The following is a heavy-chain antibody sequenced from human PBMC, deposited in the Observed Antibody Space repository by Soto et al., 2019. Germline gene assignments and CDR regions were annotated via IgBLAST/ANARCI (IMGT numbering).Heavy chain of an antibody. D-gene: IGHD2-21*01. V-gene: IGHV3-11*06. CDR3: SRGGGGGLFDL. CDR1: GFTFSDYY. CDR2: ISPKGTYR. Sequence: QVQLVESGGGLVKPGGSLRLSCATSGFTFSDYYMSWIRQAPGKGLEFVSYISPKGTYRTYADSVKGRFIISRDNAKNSLYLQVNRLRAEDTAVYYCSRGGGGGLFDLWGQGTFVTVSS. J-gene: IGHJ5*02.